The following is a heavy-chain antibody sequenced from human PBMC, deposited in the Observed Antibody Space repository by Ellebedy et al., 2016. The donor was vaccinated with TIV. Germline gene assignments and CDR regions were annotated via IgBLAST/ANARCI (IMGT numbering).Heavy chain of an antibody. CDR2: INPNSGGT. J-gene: IGHJ4*02. Sequence: AASVKVSCKASGYTFTGYYMHWVRQAPGQGLEWMGWINPNSGGTNYAQKFQGWVTMTRDTSISTAYMELSRLRSDETAVYYCGRMVYYDSSGYLSDYWGQGTLVTVSS. CDR3: GRMVYYDSSGYLSDY. V-gene: IGHV1-2*04. CDR1: GYTFTGYY. D-gene: IGHD3-22*01.